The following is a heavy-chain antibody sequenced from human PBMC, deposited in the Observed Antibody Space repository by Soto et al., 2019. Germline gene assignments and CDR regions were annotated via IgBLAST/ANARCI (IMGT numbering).Heavy chain of an antibody. CDR2: FDPEDGET. V-gene: IGHV1-24*01. CDR3: ATADTIFGVVITDNYFDY. CDR1: GYTLTELS. Sequence: ASVKVSCKVSGYTLTELSMHWVRQAPGKGLEWMGGFDPEDGETIYAQKFQGRVTMTEDTSTDTAYMELSSLRSEDTAVYYCATADTIFGVVITDNYFDYWGQGTLVTVSS. J-gene: IGHJ4*02. D-gene: IGHD3-3*01.